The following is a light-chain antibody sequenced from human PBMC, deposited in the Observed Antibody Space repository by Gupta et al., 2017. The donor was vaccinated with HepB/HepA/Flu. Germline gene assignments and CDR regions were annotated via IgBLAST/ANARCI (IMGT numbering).Light chain of an antibody. V-gene: IGKV3-11*01. J-gene: IGKJ2*01. Sequence: EIVLTQSPATLSLSPGERATLSCRASQSIDSYLGWYQQKPGQAPRLLISDASNRAIGIPARFSGSGSGTDFTLTISSLEPEDFAVYYCQNRNITRTFGQGTKLEIK. CDR2: DAS. CDR1: QSIDSY. CDR3: QNRNITRT.